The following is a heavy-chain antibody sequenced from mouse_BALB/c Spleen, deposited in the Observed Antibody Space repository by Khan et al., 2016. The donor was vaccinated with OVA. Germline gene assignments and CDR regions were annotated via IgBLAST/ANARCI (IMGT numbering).Heavy chain of an antibody. CDR1: GYTFTNYW. Sequence: QVQLQQPGAELVRPGASVKLSCKASGYTFTNYWMNWVRQRPGQGLEWIGNIYPSDSYTNYNQNFKDKATLTVDKSSSTAYMQLTSPTSEDSAVYYCTRDLHFDFWGQGTTLTVSS. CDR3: TRDLHFDF. V-gene: IGHV1-69*02. CDR2: IYPSDSYT. J-gene: IGHJ2*01.